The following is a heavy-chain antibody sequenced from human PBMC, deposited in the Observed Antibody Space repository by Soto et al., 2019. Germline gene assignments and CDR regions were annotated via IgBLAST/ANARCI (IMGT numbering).Heavy chain of an antibody. CDR3: ARQELKWGRIVGPTT. V-gene: IGHV4-38-2*01. CDR2: IYHSGST. D-gene: IGHD1-26*01. J-gene: IGHJ4*02. CDR1: GYSISSGYY. Sequence: SETLSLTCAVSGYSISSGYYWGWIRQPPGKGLEWIGSIYHSGSTYYNPSLKSRVTISVDTSKNQFSLKLSSVTAADTAVYYCARQELKWGRIVGPTTWGQGTLVTVSS.